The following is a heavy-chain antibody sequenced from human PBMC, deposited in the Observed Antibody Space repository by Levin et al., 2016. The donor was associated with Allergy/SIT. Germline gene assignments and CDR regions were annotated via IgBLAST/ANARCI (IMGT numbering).Heavy chain of an antibody. Sequence: SETLSLTCAVSGGSISSSNWWSWVRQPPGKGLEWIGEIYHSGSTNYNPSLKSRVTISVDKSKNQFSLKLSSVTAADTAVYYCARDGGWTVTPNGMDVWGQGTTVTVSS. CDR1: GGSISSSNW. CDR2: IYHSGST. D-gene: IGHD4-17*01. J-gene: IGHJ6*02. V-gene: IGHV4-4*02. CDR3: ARDGGWTVTPNGMDV.